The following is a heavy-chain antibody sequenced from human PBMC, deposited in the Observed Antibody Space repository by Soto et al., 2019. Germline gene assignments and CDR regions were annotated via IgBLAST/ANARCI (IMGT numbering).Heavy chain of an antibody. J-gene: IGHJ3*02. D-gene: IGHD5-18*01. CDR3: ARGTAMVADAFDI. Sequence: SVKVSCKASGGTFSSYAISWVRQAPGQGLEWMGGIIPIFGTANYAQKFQGRVTITADESTSTAYMELSSLRSEDTAVYYCARGTAMVADAFDIWGQGTMVTVSS. CDR2: IIPIFGTA. V-gene: IGHV1-69*13. CDR1: GGTFSSYA.